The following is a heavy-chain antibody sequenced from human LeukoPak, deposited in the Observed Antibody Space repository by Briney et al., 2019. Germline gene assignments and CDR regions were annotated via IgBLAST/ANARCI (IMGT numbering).Heavy chain of an antibody. CDR3: TRVTSGNYWGAFDI. D-gene: IGHD1-26*01. CDR1: GCTFGDYA. CDR2: IRSKAYGGTT. Sequence: GGSLRLSCTTSGCTFGDYAMSWVRQAPGQGLEWINFIRSKAYGGTTEYAASVKGRFTISRDDSKSIAYLQMNSLKTEDTAVYYCTRVTSGNYWGAFDIWGQGTVVTVSS. J-gene: IGHJ3*02. V-gene: IGHV3-49*04.